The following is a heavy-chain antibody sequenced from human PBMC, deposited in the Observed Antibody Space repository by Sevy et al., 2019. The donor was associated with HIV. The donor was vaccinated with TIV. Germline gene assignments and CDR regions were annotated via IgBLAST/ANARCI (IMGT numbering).Heavy chain of an antibody. V-gene: IGHV3-23*01. CDR1: GFTFNNYA. J-gene: IGHJ2*01. D-gene: IGHD6-13*01. CDR2: ISGGGGGT. CDR3: SKHYIHDIADGWYFDL. Sequence: GGSLRLSCAASGFTFNNYAMSWVRQAPGKGLEGKGLEWVSTISGGGGGTYYADSVRGRFNISRDNSKNTLYLQVNSLGVEDTAVYYCSKHYIHDIADGWYFDLWGRGTLVTVSS.